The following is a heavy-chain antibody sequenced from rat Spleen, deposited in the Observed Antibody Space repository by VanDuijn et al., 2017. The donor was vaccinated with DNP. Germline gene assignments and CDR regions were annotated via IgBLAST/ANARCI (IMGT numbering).Heavy chain of an antibody. D-gene: IGHD1-1*01. CDR3: ARGTTVVLSYWSFDF. V-gene: IGHV3-1*01. CDR2: ISYSGTT. CDR1: GYSITSNY. Sequence: EVQLQESGPGLVKPSQSLSLTCSVTGYSITSNYWGWIRKFPGRRMEWMAYISYSGTTGYNPSLKSRISITRDTSRNQFFLQLNSVTTEDTATYYCARGTTVVLSYWSFDFWGPGTMVTVSS. J-gene: IGHJ1*01.